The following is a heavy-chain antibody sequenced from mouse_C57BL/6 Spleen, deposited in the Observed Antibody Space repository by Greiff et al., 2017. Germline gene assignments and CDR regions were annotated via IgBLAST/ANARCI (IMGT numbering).Heavy chain of an antibody. Sequence: QVQLQQSGAELARPGASVKMSCKASGYTFTSYTMHWVKQRPGQGLEWIGYINPSSGYTKYNQKFKDKATLTADKSSSPAYMQLSSLTSEDSAVYYCARGPISSVVATDFDYWGQGTTLTVSS. J-gene: IGHJ2*01. D-gene: IGHD1-1*01. CDR3: ARGPISSVVATDFDY. CDR1: GYTFTSYT. CDR2: INPSSGYT. V-gene: IGHV1-4*01.